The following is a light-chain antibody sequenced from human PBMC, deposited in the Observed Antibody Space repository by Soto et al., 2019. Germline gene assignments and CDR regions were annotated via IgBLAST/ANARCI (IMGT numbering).Light chain of an antibody. CDR3: QQRYNWPPMYT. J-gene: IGKJ2*01. Sequence: EIVLTQSTATLSLSPGERATLSCRASQSVSSYLAWYQQKPGQAPRLLIYDASSRATGIPARFSGSGSGTDFTLTISSLEPEDCAVYYCQQRYNWPPMYTFGQGTKLEIK. V-gene: IGKV3-11*01. CDR1: QSVSSY. CDR2: DAS.